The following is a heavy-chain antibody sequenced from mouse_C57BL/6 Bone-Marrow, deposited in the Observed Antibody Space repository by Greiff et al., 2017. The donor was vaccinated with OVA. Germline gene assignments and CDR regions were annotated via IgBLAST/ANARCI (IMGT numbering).Heavy chain of an antibody. Sequence: QVQLKESGPELVKPGASVKISCKASGYTFTDYYINWVKQRPGQGLEWIGWIFPGSGSTYYNEKFKGKATLTVDKSSSTSYMLLSSLTSEDSAVYFCARSGDYEDYFDYWGQGTTLTVSS. CDR3: ARSGDYEDYFDY. D-gene: IGHD2-4*01. V-gene: IGHV1-75*01. CDR1: GYTFTDYY. CDR2: IFPGSGST. J-gene: IGHJ2*01.